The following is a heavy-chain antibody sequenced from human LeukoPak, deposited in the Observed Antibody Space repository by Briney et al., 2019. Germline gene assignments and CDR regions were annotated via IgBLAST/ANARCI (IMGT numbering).Heavy chain of an antibody. D-gene: IGHD2-8*01. CDR2: IHYSGSS. Sequence: SGTLSLTCTVSGGSISSYYWSWIRQSPGKGLEWIGNIHYSGSSVYNPSLKSRGTISIDTSRRQFFLKLNSVTAADTAVYFCALAPNSNWFDFWGPGTLVTVSS. CDR3: ALAPNSNWFDF. CDR1: GGSISSYY. V-gene: IGHV4-59*03. J-gene: IGHJ5*01.